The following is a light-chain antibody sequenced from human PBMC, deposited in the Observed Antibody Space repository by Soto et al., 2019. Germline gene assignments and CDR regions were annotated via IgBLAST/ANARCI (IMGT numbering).Light chain of an antibody. V-gene: IGLV2-14*01. CDR1: SSDVGGHDY. CDR3: SSFTSTSNWV. CDR2: EAF. J-gene: IGLJ3*02. Sequence: QSALTQVASVSGSPGQSITISCTATSSDVGGHDYVSWYLQHPGKAPQLLIYEAFNRPSGVSDRFSGSKSGSTASLTISGLEGDDEGDYYCSSFTSTSNWVFGGGTKLTVL.